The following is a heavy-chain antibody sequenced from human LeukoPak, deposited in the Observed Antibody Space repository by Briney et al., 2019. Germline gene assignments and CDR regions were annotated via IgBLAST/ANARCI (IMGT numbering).Heavy chain of an antibody. CDR3: ASDRTTVTTRYFDL. D-gene: IGHD4-17*01. J-gene: IGHJ2*01. CDR1: GGSVSSGSYY. V-gene: IGHV4-61*01. Sequence: SETLSLTCTVSGGSVSSGSYYWSWIRQPPGKGLEWIGYIYYSGSTNYNPSLKSRVTISVDTSKNQFSLKLSSVTAADTAVYYCASDRTTVTTRYFDLWGRGTLVTVSS. CDR2: IYYSGST.